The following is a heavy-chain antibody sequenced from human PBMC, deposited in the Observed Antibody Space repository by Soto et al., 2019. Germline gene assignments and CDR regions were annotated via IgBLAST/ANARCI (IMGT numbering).Heavy chain of an antibody. V-gene: IGHV1-69*12. CDR2: IIPIFGTA. CDR3: PRDDGGGRSFAY. J-gene: IGHJ4*02. D-gene: IGHD3-16*01. CDR1: GGTFSSYA. Sequence: QVQLVQSGAEVKKPGSSVKVSCKASGGTFSSYAISWVRQAPGQGLEWMGGIIPIFGTANYAQKFQGRVTITADESPSPAYMELSGLSSADTAVYYCPRDDGGGRSFAYWGQGTLVTVSS.